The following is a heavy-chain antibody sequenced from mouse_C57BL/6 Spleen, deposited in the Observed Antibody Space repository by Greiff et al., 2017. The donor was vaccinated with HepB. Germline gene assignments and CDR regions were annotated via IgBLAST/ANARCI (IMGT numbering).Heavy chain of an antibody. CDR1: GYSFTDYN. V-gene: IGHV1-39*01. CDR2: INPNYGTT. Sequence: EVQLQQSGPELVKPGASVKISCKASGYSFTDYNMNWVKQSNGKSLEWIGVINPNYGTTSYNQKFKGKATLTVDQSSSTAYMQLNSLTSEDSAVYYCARGHYIPTVVPWYFDVWGTGTTVTVSS. CDR3: ARGHYIPTVVPWYFDV. J-gene: IGHJ1*03. D-gene: IGHD1-1*01.